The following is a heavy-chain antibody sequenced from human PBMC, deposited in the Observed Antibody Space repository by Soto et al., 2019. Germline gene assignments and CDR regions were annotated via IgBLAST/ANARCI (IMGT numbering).Heavy chain of an antibody. Sequence: WWSLRLSCTGSVFTFGNYGMHWVRQAPGKGLEWVASTSYDGNNKYYADSLKGRFTISRDNSKKMVYLQMTSLGPEDTAVYYCAKGGGSARDFDYWGQGALVTVPQ. D-gene: IGHD1-26*01. CDR1: VFTFGNYG. J-gene: IGHJ4*02. CDR2: TSYDGNNK. CDR3: AKGGGSARDFDY. V-gene: IGHV3-30*18.